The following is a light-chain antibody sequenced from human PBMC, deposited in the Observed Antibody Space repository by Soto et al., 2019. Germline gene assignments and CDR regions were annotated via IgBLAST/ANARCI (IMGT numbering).Light chain of an antibody. CDR3: NSYTTSSTYV. J-gene: IGLJ1*01. V-gene: IGLV2-14*01. CDR1: NTDVGGYNY. CDR2: EVT. Sequence: QPVLTQPASVSGSPGQSITISCTGTNTDVGGYNYVSWYQHRPGEAPKLMIFEVTKRPSGVSNRFSGSKSGNTASLTISGLQAEDEADYFCNSYTTSSTYVFGSGTKLTVL.